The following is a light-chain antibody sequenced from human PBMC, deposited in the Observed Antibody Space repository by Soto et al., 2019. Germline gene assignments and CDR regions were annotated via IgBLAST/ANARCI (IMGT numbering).Light chain of an antibody. J-gene: IGKJ1*01. V-gene: IGKV3-15*01. CDR2: GAS. CDR1: QNVSSS. Sequence: EIVMTQSPATLSVSPGERATLSCRASQNVSSSLAWYQQKPGQAPRLLIYGASTRATGIPARFSGRGSGTEGTLTITSLQSEDFAVYYCQVYNDWPSWTFGQGTKVE. CDR3: QVYNDWPSWT.